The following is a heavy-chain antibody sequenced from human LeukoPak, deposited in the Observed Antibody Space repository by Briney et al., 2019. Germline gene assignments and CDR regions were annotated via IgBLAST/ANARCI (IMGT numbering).Heavy chain of an antibody. Sequence: SGPTLVNPTQTLTLTCTFSGFSLSTSGVGVGWIRQPPGKTLDWLALSYWDDDKRYSPSLKSRLTITKDTSKNQVVLTMTNMDPVDTATYYCAHITMVRGVIIPGAFDIWGQGTMVTVSS. V-gene: IGHV2-5*02. J-gene: IGHJ3*02. CDR3: AHITMVRGVIIPGAFDI. CDR2: SYWDDDK. CDR1: GFSLSTSGVG. D-gene: IGHD3-10*01.